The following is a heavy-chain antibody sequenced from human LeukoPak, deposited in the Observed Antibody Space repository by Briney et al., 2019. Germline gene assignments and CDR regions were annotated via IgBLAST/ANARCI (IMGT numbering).Heavy chain of an antibody. Sequence: GRSLRLSCAASGFTFSSYAMHWVRQAPGKGLEWVAVISYDESNKYYADSVKGRFTISRDNSKNTLYLQMNSLRAEDTAVYYCARDQVDTAMVRDLDYWGQGTLVTVSS. J-gene: IGHJ4*02. CDR2: ISYDESNK. V-gene: IGHV3-30*04. D-gene: IGHD5-18*01. CDR1: GFTFSSYA. CDR3: ARDQVDTAMVRDLDY.